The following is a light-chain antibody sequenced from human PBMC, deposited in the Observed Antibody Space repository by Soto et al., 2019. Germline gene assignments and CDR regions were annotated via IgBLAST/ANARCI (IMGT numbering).Light chain of an antibody. CDR3: QSYDRTLSGVV. V-gene: IGLV1-40*01. J-gene: IGLJ2*01. Sequence: QPVLTQPPSVSGAPGQRVTISCTGSSSNIGAGYDVQWYQQLPGTAPKLLIYGNTNRPSGVPDRFSASKSGTSASLAITGLQAEDEVDYYCQSYDRTLSGVVFGGGTKVTVL. CDR2: GNT. CDR1: SSNIGAGYD.